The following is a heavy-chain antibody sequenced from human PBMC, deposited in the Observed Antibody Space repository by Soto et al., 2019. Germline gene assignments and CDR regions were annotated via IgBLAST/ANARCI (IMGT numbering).Heavy chain of an antibody. CDR1: GFTFRSSD. V-gene: IGHV3-23*01. CDR2: ISAGGDTK. Sequence: EVQVLESGGGLVQPGGSLRLSCVASGFTFRSSDMSWVRQAPGKGLEWVASISAGGDTKYNAASVKGRFTISRDNSKNTVYLQMNTLRVEGTAIYYCASRSARSGNLKLPYWFDPWGQGALVTVAS. D-gene: IGHD1-26*01. CDR3: ASRSARSGNLKLPYWFDP. J-gene: IGHJ5*02.